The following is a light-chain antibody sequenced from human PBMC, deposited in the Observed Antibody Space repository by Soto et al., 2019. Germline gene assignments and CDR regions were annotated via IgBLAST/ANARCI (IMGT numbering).Light chain of an antibody. CDR2: EGN. V-gene: IGLV2-23*01. J-gene: IGLJ1*01. CDR3: CSYAGTTTFV. Sequence: QSALTQPASVSGSPGQSITISCTGTSSDVGSYNLVSWYQQHPGKAPKLMIYEGNKRPSGVSNRFSGSKSANTASLTISGLQTEVEADYYCCSYAGTTTFVFGTGTKVTVL. CDR1: SSDVGSYNL.